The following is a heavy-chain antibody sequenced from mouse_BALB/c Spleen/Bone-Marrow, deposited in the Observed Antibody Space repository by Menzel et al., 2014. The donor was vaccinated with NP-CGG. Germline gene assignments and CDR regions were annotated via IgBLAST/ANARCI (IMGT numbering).Heavy chain of an antibody. J-gene: IGHJ4*01. CDR1: RFDFSRYW. CDR2: IKPDSRTI. D-gene: IGHD1-1*01. Sequence: EVKVEESGGGLVQPGGSLKLSCAASRFDFSRYWMTWVRQAPGKGLEWIGEIKPDSRTINYSPSLKEKFIISRDNAKSTLYLQMSKVRPEDTALYYCARLGYYGAMAYWGQGTSVTVSS. V-gene: IGHV4-1*02. CDR3: ARLGYYGAMAY.